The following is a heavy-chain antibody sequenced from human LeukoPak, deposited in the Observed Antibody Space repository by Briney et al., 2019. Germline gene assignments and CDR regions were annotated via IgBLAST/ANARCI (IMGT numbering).Heavy chain of an antibody. CDR2: IYYSGTT. CDR3: ARGRYYYDSSGYYYDNWFDP. V-gene: IGHV4-61*01. Sequence: PSETLSLTCTVSGGSVSSGSYYWSWIRQPPGKALEWIGYIYYSGTTNYNPSLKSRATISVDTSKNQFSLKLTSVTAADTAVYYCARGRYYYDSSGYYYDNWFDPWGQGTLVTVSS. D-gene: IGHD3-22*01. CDR1: GGSVSSGSYY. J-gene: IGHJ5*02.